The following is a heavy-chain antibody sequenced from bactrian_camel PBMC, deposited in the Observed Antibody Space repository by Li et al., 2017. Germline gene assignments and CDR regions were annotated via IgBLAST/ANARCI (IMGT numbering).Heavy chain of an antibody. D-gene: IGHD7*01. V-gene: IGHV3S53*01. CDR3: AAAAGLFGGTCLDVRSVDY. Sequence: VQLVESGGGSVQAGGSLRLSCAASGYTYNRNCMAWFRQAPGKEREGVAAIDADGRVTYAGSVEGRFTISQDNAKNTVYLQMNSLKPEDTAMYYCAAAAGLFGGTCLDVRSVDYWGQGTQVTVS. CDR1: GYTYNRNC. CDR2: IDADGRV. J-gene: IGHJ4*01.